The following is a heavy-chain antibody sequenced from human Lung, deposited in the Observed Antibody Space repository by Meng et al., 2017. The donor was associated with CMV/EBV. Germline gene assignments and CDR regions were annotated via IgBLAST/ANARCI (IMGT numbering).Heavy chain of an antibody. Sequence: GESLKISCAASGFRFSDYYMTWIRQAPGKGLEWVSYVSSSYAVDYADSLKGRFTISRDNAKKSVHLQMNSLRAEDTAVYYCARVLLEARGWYYQGMDVWGQGTXVTVSS. V-gene: IGHV3-69-1*01. CDR2: VSSSYAV. CDR3: ARVLLEARGWYYQGMDV. CDR1: GFRFSDYY. J-gene: IGHJ6*02. D-gene: IGHD6-19*01.